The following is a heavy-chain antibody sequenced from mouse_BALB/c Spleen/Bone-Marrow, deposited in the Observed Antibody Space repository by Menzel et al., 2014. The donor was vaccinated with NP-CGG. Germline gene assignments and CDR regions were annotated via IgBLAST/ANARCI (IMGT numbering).Heavy chain of an antibody. V-gene: IGHV1S41*01. Sequence: DLVKPGASAKLSCKASGYTFTSYWINWIKQRPGQGLEWIGRIAPGSGSTYYNEMFKGKATLTVDTSSSTAYIQLSSLSSEGSAVYFCARFPIYYGNYGAMDYWGQGTSVTVSS. D-gene: IGHD2-1*01. CDR1: GYTFTSYW. CDR3: ARFPIYYGNYGAMDY. J-gene: IGHJ4*01. CDR2: IAPGSGST.